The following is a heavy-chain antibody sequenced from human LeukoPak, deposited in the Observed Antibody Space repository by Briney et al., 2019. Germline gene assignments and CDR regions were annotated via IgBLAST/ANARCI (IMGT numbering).Heavy chain of an antibody. Sequence: ASVEVSCRASGYTFTDYYMHWVRQAPGQGFEWMGWINPNDGDTNCAQKFQGRVTMTRDTSISTAHMEVSRLRSDDTAVYYCARANFLYCSSSTCLFDYWGQGTLVTVSS. CDR1: GYTFTDYY. J-gene: IGHJ4*02. V-gene: IGHV1-2*02. CDR2: INPNDGDT. CDR3: ARANFLYCSSSTCLFDY. D-gene: IGHD2-2*01.